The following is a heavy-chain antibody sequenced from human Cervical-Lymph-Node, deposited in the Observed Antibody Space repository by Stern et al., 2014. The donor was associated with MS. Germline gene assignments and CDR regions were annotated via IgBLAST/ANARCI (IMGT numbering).Heavy chain of an antibody. Sequence: QVQLVQSGAEVKKPGASVKVSCKASGYTFTGYYMHWVRQAPGQGLEWMGWINPNSGGPNYAQKFQGRVTMTRDTSISTAYMELSRLRSDDTAVYYCARAPITPTMIVVRNWFDPWGQGTLVTVSS. D-gene: IGHD3-22*01. CDR1: GYTFTGYY. CDR2: INPNSGGP. CDR3: ARAPITPTMIVVRNWFDP. J-gene: IGHJ5*02. V-gene: IGHV1-2*02.